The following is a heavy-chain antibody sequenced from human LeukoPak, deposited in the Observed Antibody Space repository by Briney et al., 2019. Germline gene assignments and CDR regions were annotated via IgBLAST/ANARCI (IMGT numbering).Heavy chain of an antibody. V-gene: IGHV3-21*01. CDR2: ISSGSTYM. D-gene: IGHD6-6*01. CDR1: GFTFSSC. Sequence: GGSLRLSCAASGFTFSSCMNWVRQAPGKGPEWVSSISSGSTYMYYADSVKGRFTISRDNAQNSMYLQMNSLRAEDTAVYYCGRVGGRSKAAKGDAFDIWGQGTMVTVSS. J-gene: IGHJ3*02. CDR3: GRVGGRSKAAKGDAFDI.